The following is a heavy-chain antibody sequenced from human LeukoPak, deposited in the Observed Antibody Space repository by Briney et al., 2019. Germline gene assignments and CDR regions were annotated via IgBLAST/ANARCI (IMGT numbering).Heavy chain of an antibody. V-gene: IGHV3-30*04. D-gene: IGHD3-22*01. Sequence: GGSLRLSCAASGFTFFSYAMHWVRQAPGKGLEWVAFISYDGSNKYYADSVKGRFTISRDNSKNTLYLQMNSLRAEDTAVYYCARRADYYDSSGHDAFDIWGQGTMVTVSS. J-gene: IGHJ3*02. CDR2: ISYDGSNK. CDR1: GFTFFSYA. CDR3: ARRADYYDSSGHDAFDI.